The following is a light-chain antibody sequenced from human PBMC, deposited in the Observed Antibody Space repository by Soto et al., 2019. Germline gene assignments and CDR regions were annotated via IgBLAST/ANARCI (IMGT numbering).Light chain of an antibody. V-gene: IGKV1-6*01. CDR3: LQAYNYPRT. J-gene: IGKJ5*01. CDR1: QGIRND. Sequence: AIQVTQPPASLSASGGYRFTITCRASQGIRNDLGWYQQKPGKAPKLLIYAASSLQSGVPSRFSASGSRTDFTLTISSMQPEHFATYYCLQAYNYPRTFGQGTRLEIK. CDR2: AAS.